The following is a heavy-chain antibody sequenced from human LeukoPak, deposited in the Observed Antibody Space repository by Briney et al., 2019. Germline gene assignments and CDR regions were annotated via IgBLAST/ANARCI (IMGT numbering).Heavy chain of an antibody. Sequence: SETLSLTCTVYGGSISSYYWSWIRQPPAKGLEWIGYIYSRGSTNHNPYLKSRVTISVDTSKNQFSLKLSSVTAADTAVYYCARALDTAMLSQHYYYMDVWGKGTTVTVSS. J-gene: IGHJ6*03. CDR1: GGSISSYY. CDR3: ARALDTAMLSQHYYYMDV. V-gene: IGHV4-59*01. D-gene: IGHD5-18*01. CDR2: IYSRGST.